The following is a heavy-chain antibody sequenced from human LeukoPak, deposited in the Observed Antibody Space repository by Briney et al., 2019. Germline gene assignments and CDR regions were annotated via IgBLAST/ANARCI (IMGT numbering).Heavy chain of an antibody. CDR1: GFTFSDFP. J-gene: IGHJ4*02. V-gene: IGHV3-23*01. Sequence: QPGGSLRLSCAASGFTFSDFPMHWVRQAPGKGLEWVSAISGSGGSTYYADSVKGRFTISRDNSKNTLYLQMNSLRAEDTAVYYCAKDLQRGWTTFDYWGQGTLVTVSS. CDR2: ISGSGGST. CDR3: AKDLQRGWTTFDY. D-gene: IGHD6-19*01.